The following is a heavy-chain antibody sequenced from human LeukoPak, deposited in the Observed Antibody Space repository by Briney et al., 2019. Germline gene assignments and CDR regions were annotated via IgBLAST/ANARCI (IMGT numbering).Heavy chain of an antibody. D-gene: IGHD1-1*01. Sequence: GESLKISCKGSGYSFTRYWLGWVRQMPGKGLDWMGIIYPGDSDTRYSPSFQGQITISADKSISTAYLQWSSLKASDTAMYYCARRNGMGAFDIWGQGTMVTVSS. V-gene: IGHV5-51*01. CDR1: GYSFTRYW. CDR3: ARRNGMGAFDI. CDR2: IYPGDSDT. J-gene: IGHJ3*02.